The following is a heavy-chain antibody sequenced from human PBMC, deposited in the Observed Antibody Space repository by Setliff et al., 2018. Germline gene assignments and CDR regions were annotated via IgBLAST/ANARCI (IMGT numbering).Heavy chain of an antibody. CDR1: DGSFSDYY. Sequence: ASETLSLTCAVYDGSFSDYYWSWIRQPPGKELEWIGEINHSGSTNYKSSLKSRVTISVDTSKNQFSLKLNSVTAADTAVYYCARRWNFGPYGSGIHDAFDMWGQGTMVTVSS. CDR2: INHSGST. V-gene: IGHV4-34*01. J-gene: IGHJ3*02. CDR3: ARRWNFGPYGSGIHDAFDM. D-gene: IGHD3-10*01.